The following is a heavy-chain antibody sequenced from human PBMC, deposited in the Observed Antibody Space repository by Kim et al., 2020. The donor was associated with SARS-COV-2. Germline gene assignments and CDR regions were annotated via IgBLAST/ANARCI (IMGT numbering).Heavy chain of an antibody. D-gene: IGHD4-4*01. V-gene: IGHV4-39*01. Sequence: LKSRVTISVDTSKNQFSLKLSSVTAADTAVYYCARHGDPAEADYSNYFGYWGQGTLVTVSS. CDR3: ARHGDPAEADYSNYFGY. J-gene: IGHJ4*02.